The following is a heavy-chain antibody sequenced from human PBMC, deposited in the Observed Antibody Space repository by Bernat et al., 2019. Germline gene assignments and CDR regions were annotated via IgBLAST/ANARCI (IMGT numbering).Heavy chain of an antibody. CDR3: ARVYCNSARCPGFAFDV. CDR2: INPNSGGT. Sequence: QVLLVQSGAEVKKPGASVKVSCKASGYTFTAYYLHWVRQAPGQGLEWMGSINPNSGGTNYAQKFQDWVTMTRNTSIKTAYMEMSRLRFDDTALYYCARVYCNSARCPGFAFDVWGQGTMITVSS. D-gene: IGHD2-2*01. J-gene: IGHJ3*01. CDR1: GYTFTAYY. V-gene: IGHV1-2*04.